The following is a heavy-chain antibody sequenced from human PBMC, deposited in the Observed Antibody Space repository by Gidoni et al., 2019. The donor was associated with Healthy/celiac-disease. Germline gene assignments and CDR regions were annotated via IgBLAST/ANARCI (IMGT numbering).Heavy chain of an antibody. Sequence: QVQLVHSGAEVKKPGSSVKVSCKASGYTFTSYGISWVLQDPGQGLEWIGWVSAYNGNTNYAQKLQGRVTMTTDTSTSKAYMELRSLRSDDTAVYYCASIVGATKNAFDIWGQGTMVTVSS. J-gene: IGHJ3*02. V-gene: IGHV1-18*01. CDR1: GYTFTSYG. CDR2: VSAYNGNT. CDR3: ASIVGATKNAFDI. D-gene: IGHD1-26*01.